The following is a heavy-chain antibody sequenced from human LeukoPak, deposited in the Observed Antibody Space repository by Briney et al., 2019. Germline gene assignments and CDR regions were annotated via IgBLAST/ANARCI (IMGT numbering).Heavy chain of an antibody. V-gene: IGHV1-2*02. CDR2: INPSSGGT. Sequence: ASVKASCKASGYTFTGYYMHWVPQAPGQGLEWMGWINPSSGGTNYAQKFQGKVTMTRDTSISTAYMELSRLRSDDTAVYYCARDAVAGLFDYWGQGTLVTVSS. D-gene: IGHD6-19*01. CDR1: GYTFTGYY. J-gene: IGHJ4*02. CDR3: ARDAVAGLFDY.